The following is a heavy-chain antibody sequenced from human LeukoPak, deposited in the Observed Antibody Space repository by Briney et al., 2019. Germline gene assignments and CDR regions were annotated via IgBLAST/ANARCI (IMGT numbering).Heavy chain of an antibody. CDR3: ARDGPDYGDYYYYYYYMDV. J-gene: IGHJ6*03. CDR1: GFAFSSYW. CDR2: IKQDGREK. D-gene: IGHD4-17*01. V-gene: IGHV3-7*01. Sequence: GGSLRLSCAASGFAFSSYWMSWVRQAPGKGLEWVANIKQDGREKYYVDSVKGRFTISRDNAKNSLYLQMNSLRAEDTAVYYCARDGPDYGDYYYYYYYMDVWGKGTTVTVSS.